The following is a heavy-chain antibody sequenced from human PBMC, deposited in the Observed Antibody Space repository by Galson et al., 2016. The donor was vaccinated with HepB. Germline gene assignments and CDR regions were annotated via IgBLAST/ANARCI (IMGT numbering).Heavy chain of an antibody. CDR3: STINY. Sequence: SLRLSCAASEFTVGNNYMSWVRQAPGKGLEWVSVIYSGGKTYYRDSVKGRFTVSRDSSKNTLFLQMDSLRAEDTAVYYCSTINYWGQGTLVTASS. CDR1: EFTVGNNY. V-gene: IGHV3-53*01. CDR2: IYSGGKT. J-gene: IGHJ4*02.